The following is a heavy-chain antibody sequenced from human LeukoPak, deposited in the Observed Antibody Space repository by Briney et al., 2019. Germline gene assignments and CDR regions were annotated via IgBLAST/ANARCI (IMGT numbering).Heavy chain of an antibody. J-gene: IGHJ4*02. CDR2: INTDGSST. D-gene: IGHD6-6*01. CDR1: GFTFSSYW. Sequence: GGSLRLSCAASGFTFSSYWVHWVRQAPGKGLVWVSRINTDGSSTSYADSVKGRFTISRDNAKNTLYLQMNSLRAEDTAVYYCARDKYSSSSGIDYWGQGTLVTVSS. V-gene: IGHV3-74*01. CDR3: ARDKYSSSSGIDY.